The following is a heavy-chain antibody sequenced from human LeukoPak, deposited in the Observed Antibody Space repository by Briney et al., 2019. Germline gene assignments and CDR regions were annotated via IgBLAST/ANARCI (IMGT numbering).Heavy chain of an antibody. CDR3: AKLADSSGWYVVRTFDY. J-gene: IGHJ4*02. CDR1: GFTFSSYA. V-gene: IGHV3-23*01. CDR2: ISGSGGST. D-gene: IGHD6-19*01. Sequence: GGSLRLSCAVSGFTFSSYAMSWVRQAPGKGLAWVSAISGSGGSTYYADTVKGRFTISRDNPKNPLYLQMNRLRAEDTAVYYCAKLADSSGWYVVRTFDYWGQGTLVTVSS.